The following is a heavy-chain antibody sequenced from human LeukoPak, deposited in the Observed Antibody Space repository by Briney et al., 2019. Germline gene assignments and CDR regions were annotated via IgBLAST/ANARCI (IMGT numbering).Heavy chain of an antibody. CDR3: ARDEYCSSTSCYTPFDY. D-gene: IGHD2-2*02. CDR1: GGTFSSYA. V-gene: IGHV1-18*01. J-gene: IGHJ4*02. Sequence: GASVKVSCKASGGTFSSYAISWVRQAPGQGLEWMGWISAYNGNTNYAQKLQGRVTMTTDTSTSTAYMELRSLRSDDTAAYYCARDEYCSSTSCYTPFDYWGQGTLVTVSS. CDR2: ISAYNGNT.